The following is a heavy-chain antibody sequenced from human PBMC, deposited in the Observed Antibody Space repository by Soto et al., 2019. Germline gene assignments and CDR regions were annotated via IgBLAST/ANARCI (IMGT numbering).Heavy chain of an antibody. CDR3: AHSRVVGATWLFDY. D-gene: IGHD1-26*01. CDR2: IYWDDDK. J-gene: IGHJ4*02. CDR1: GFSLSTSGVG. Sequence: QITLKESGPALVKPTQTLTLTCTFSGFSLSTSGVGVGWIRQPPGKALEWLALIYWDDDKRYSPSLKSRLTITKDTSKNQVVLTMTNMDPVDTATYYCAHSRVVGATWLFDYWGQGTLVTVSS. V-gene: IGHV2-5*02.